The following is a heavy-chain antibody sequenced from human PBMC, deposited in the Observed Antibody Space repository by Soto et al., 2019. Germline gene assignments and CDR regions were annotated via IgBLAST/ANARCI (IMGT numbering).Heavy chain of an antibody. V-gene: IGHV1-69*01. CDR3: ARESSLGYCSGGSCYDD. D-gene: IGHD2-15*01. CDR1: GGTFSSYA. CDR2: IIPIFGTA. Sequence: QVQLVQSGAEVKKLGSSVKVSCKASGGTFSSYAISWVRQAPGQGLEWMGGIIPIFGTANYAQKFQGRVTITADESTSTAYMELSSLRSEDTAVYYCARESSLGYCSGGSCYDDWGQGTLVTVSS. J-gene: IGHJ4*02.